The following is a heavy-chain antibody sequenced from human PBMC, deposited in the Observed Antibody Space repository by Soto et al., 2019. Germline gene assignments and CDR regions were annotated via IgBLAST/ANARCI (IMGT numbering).Heavy chain of an antibody. V-gene: IGHV3-74*01. CDR3: ARGGTSTTYWGVFYN. D-gene: IGHD7-27*01. Sequence: VQLVESGGGLVQPGGSLRLSCAGSGFTFSGYWKNWVRQAPGKGPVWVSRLNPNGTFTTNADSVKGRLPISRDNAKNTVYLQMNSLRADDTAVYYCARGGTSTTYWGVFYNWGQGTLVTVSS. J-gene: IGHJ4*02. CDR1: GFTFSGYW. CDR2: LNPNGTFT.